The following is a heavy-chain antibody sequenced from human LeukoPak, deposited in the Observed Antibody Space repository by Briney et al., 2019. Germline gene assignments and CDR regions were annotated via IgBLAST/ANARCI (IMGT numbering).Heavy chain of an antibody. CDR2: VNHSGNT. CDR1: GGSFTTYY. V-gene: IGHV4-34*01. CDR3: ASKGPMVRPMGV. D-gene: IGHD3-10*01. Sequence: SETLSLTCAVHGGSFTTYYWSWIRQPPGKGLEWIGEVNHSGNTYHNPSLKRRVSISVDTSKNQFSLRLSSVTAADTAVYYCASKGPMVRPMGVWGTGTTLTVSS. J-gene: IGHJ6*03.